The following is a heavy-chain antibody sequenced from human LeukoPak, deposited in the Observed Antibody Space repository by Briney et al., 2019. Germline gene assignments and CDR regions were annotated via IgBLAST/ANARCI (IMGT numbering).Heavy chain of an antibody. CDR2: INHSGST. CDR3: ARDSAAEYFDY. J-gene: IGHJ4*02. CDR1: GGSFSGYY. Sequence: SETLSLTCAVYGGSFSGYYWSWIRQPPGKGLEWIGEINHSGSTNYNPSLKSRVTISVDTSKNQFSLKLSSVTAADTAVYYCARDSAAEYFDYWGQGTLVTVSS. V-gene: IGHV4-34*01. D-gene: IGHD6-13*01.